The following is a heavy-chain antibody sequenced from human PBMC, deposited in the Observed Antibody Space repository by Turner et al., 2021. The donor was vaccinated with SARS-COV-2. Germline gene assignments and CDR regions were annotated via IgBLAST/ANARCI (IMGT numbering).Heavy chain of an antibody. CDR1: GGSISSGGYY. J-gene: IGHJ5*02. CDR2: IDDSVST. CDR3: SRDHLDPSTVTTWRGFDP. D-gene: IGHD4-17*01. V-gene: IGHV4-31*03. Sequence: QVQLPESGPGLVKRSQTLSLTCTVYGGSISSGGYYWSWIRQHPGKGLEWIGYIDDSVSTYYTPSHKSRVTISVVTSNTQFSLKLSSVTAADTAVYYCSRDHLDPSTVTTWRGFDPWGQGTLVTVSS.